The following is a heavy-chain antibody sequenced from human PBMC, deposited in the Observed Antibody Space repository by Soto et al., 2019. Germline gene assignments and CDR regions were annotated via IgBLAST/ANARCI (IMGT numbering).Heavy chain of an antibody. CDR3: ARGRRQLEPIATPTIDY. Sequence: SETLSLTCAVYGGSFSGYYWSWIRQPPGKGLEWIGEINHSGSTNYNPSLKSRDTISVDTSKNQFSLKMSSVTAADTAVYYCARGRRQLEPIATPTIDYWGQGTLVTVSS. D-gene: IGHD6-13*01. V-gene: IGHV4-34*01. CDR1: GGSFSGYY. J-gene: IGHJ4*02. CDR2: INHSGST.